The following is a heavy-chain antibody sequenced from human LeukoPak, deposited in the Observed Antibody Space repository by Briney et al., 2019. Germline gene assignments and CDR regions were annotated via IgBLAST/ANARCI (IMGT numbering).Heavy chain of an antibody. D-gene: IGHD6-19*01. CDR3: ARVAVAYDAFDI. CDR2: ISAYNGNT. J-gene: IGHJ3*02. Sequence: ASVKVSCKASGYTFTSYGISWVRQAPGQGLEWMGWISAYNGNTNYAQKLQGRVTMTTDTSTSTAYMELRSLRSDDTAVYFCARVAVAYDAFDIWGQGTMVTVSS. V-gene: IGHV1-18*01. CDR1: GYTFTSYG.